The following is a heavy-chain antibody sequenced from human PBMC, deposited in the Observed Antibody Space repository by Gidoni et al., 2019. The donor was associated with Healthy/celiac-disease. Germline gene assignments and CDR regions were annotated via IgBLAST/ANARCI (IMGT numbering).Heavy chain of an antibody. CDR3: AKGGRWELMFPNDY. Sequence: QVQLVESGGGVVQPGRSLRLSCAASGFTFSSYGMHWVRQAPGKGLEWVAVISYDGSNKYYADSVKGRFTISRDNSKNTLYLQMNSLRAEDTAVYYCAKGGRWELMFPNDYWGQGTLVTVSS. V-gene: IGHV3-30*18. CDR2: ISYDGSNK. CDR1: GFTFSSYG. D-gene: IGHD1-26*01. J-gene: IGHJ4*02.